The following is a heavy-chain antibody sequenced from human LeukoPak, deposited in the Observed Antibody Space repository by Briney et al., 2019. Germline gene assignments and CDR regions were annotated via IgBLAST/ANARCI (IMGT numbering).Heavy chain of an antibody. J-gene: IGHJ6*03. CDR3: SGSGSLRTTYYYYTDV. D-gene: IGHD1-7*01. CDR1: GFTFSGYG. CDR2: IRYDGSNR. Sequence: PGGSLRLSCAASGFTFSGYGMHWVRQAPGKWLEWVALIRYDGSNRYYADSVKGRFTISSDNSKNSLYLQMNSLRAQGTAVYYCSGSGSLRTTYYYYTDVSGKGTTVTVSS. V-gene: IGHV3-30*02.